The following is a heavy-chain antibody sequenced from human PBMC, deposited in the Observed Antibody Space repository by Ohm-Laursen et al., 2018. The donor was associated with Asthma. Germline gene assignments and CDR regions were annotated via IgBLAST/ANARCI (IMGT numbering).Heavy chain of an antibody. V-gene: IGHV1-8*01. CDR1: GYTFTSYA. J-gene: IGHJ4*02. Sequence: GASVKVSCKASGYTFTSYAINWVRQATGQGLEWMGWMNPNSGTTGYAQKFQGRVTTTRNASITTAYMELSSLRSDDTAVYYCARVGKGGNSGIDFWGLGTQVTVTS. D-gene: IGHD4-23*01. CDR2: MNPNSGTT. CDR3: ARVGKGGNSGIDF.